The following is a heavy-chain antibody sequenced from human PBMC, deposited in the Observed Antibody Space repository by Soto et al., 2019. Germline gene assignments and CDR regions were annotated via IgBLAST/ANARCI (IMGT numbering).Heavy chain of an antibody. CDR2: IKQDGSEK. Sequence: GSLRLSCAASGFTFSSYWMSWVRQAPGKGLEWVANIKQDGSEKYYVDSVKGRFTISRDNAKNSLYLQMNSLRAEDTAVYYCGTYSSSWYSLLDYWGQGTLVTVSS. CDR1: GFTFSSYW. V-gene: IGHV3-7*05. J-gene: IGHJ4*02. D-gene: IGHD6-13*01. CDR3: GTYSSSWYSLLDY.